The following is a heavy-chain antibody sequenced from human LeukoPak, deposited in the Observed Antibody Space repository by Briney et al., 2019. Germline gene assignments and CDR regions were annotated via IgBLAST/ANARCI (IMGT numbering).Heavy chain of an antibody. CDR2: TNGDGSST. V-gene: IGHV3-74*01. CDR1: GFTLSSYW. D-gene: IGHD2-15*01. J-gene: IGHJ3*01. CDR3: ARGGVPAGFDV. Sequence: GGSLRLSCRASGFTLSSYWMEWVRQAPGKGLVWVSLTNGDGSSTGYADSVKGRFTISRDNAKNTLYLQMISPRAEDTAVYYCARGGVPAGFDVWGQGTMVTVSS.